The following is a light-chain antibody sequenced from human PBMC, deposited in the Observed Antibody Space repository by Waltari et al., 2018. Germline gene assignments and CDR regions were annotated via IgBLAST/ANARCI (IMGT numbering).Light chain of an antibody. V-gene: IGKV1-9*01. CDR2: AAS. CDR1: QDIYTY. Sequence: IQLTQSPSALSASVGDRVTITSRATQDIYTYLAWYQQEPGKAPKPLIYAASTLQSGVPSRFSGSGSGTDFTLTISSLQPEDFATYYCQQFNSYPRTFGQGTKVEIK. J-gene: IGKJ1*01. CDR3: QQFNSYPRT.